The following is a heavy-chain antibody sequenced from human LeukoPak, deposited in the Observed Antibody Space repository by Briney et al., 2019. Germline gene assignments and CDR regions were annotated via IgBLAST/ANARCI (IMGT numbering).Heavy chain of an antibody. D-gene: IGHD2-15*01. Sequence: PGGSLRLPRAASGFTFNRHSMNCVRQAPGKGLEWVSSISSSSSYIYYADSVKGRFTISRDNAKNSLYLQMNSLRAEDTAVYYCARGRECSGGSCYYPDYYFDYWGQGTLVTVSS. CDR3: ARGRECSGGSCYYPDYYFDY. J-gene: IGHJ4*02. CDR2: ISSSSSYI. CDR1: GFTFNRHS. V-gene: IGHV3-21*01.